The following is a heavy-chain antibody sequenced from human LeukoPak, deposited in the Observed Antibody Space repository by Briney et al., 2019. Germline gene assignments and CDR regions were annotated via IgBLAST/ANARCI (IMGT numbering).Heavy chain of an antibody. J-gene: IGHJ4*02. CDR3: AREKGRGVISPYYDC. Sequence: GGSLRLSCAASGFTFSSYAMNWVRQAPGKGLEWVSGISGSGVSTYYADSVKGRFTFSRDNSKNTLSLQMSSLRVEDTAVYFCAREKGRGVISPYYDCWGQGTLVTVSS. V-gene: IGHV3-23*01. D-gene: IGHD3-10*01. CDR1: GFTFSSYA. CDR2: ISGSGVST.